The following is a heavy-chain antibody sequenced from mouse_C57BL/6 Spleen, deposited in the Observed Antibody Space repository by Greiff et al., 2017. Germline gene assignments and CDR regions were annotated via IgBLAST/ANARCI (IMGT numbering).Heavy chain of an antibody. CDR1: GYAFSSYW. D-gene: IGHD2-5*01. V-gene: IGHV1-80*01. Sequence: VQLQESGAGLVKPGASVTISCKASGYAFSSYWMNWVKQRPGRGLEWIGQIYPGDGGTNYNGKFKGTATLTADKSSSTAYMQLSSLTSEDAAVYLCARSWDDSNYGAMDDWGQGTSVTVSS. CDR2: IYPGDGGT. J-gene: IGHJ4*01. CDR3: ARSWDDSNYGAMDD.